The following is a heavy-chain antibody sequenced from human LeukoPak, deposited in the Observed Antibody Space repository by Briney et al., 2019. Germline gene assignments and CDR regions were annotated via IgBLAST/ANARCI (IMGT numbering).Heavy chain of an antibody. CDR2: IYYSGST. CDR3: VSLPDYGGNSDGY. J-gene: IGHJ4*02. D-gene: IGHD4-23*01. V-gene: IGHV4-39*01. Sequence: SETLSLTCTVSGGSISSSSYYWGWIRQPPGKGLEWIGSIYYSGSTYYNPSLKSRVTISVDTSKNQFSLKLSSVTAADTAVYYCVSLPDYGGNSDGYWGQGTLVTVSS. CDR1: GGSISSSSYY.